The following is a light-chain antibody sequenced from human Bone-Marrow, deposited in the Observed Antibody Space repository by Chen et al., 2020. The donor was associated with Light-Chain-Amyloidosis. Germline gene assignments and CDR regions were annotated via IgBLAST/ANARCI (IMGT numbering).Light chain of an antibody. Sequence: QSALTQPASVSGSPGQSITISCTGTSSDVGGDNHVSWYQQHPDKAPKLMIYEVTNRPSWVPDRFSGSKSDNTASLTISGLQTGEEADYFCSSYTITNTLVFGSGTRVTVL. CDR1: SSDVGGDNH. J-gene: IGLJ1*01. CDR2: EVT. CDR3: SSYTITNTLV. V-gene: IGLV2-14*01.